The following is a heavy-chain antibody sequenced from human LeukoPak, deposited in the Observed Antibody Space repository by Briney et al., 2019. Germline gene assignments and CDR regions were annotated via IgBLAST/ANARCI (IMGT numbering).Heavy chain of an antibody. J-gene: IGHJ4*02. CDR2: IRYDGSNE. D-gene: IGHD2-2*01. CDR1: GFTFSYYG. CDR3: AKIEGKYQLANIPYS. V-gene: IGHV3-30*02. Sequence: PGGSLRLSCVASGFTFSYYGMHWVRQAPGKGLEWVAFIRYDGSNEYYAESVKGRFTISRDNSKNTLYLQMNSLRVEDTAAYYCAKIEGKYQLANIPYSWGQGTLVTVSS.